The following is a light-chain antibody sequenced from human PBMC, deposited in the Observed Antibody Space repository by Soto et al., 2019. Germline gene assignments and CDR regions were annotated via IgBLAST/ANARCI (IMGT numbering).Light chain of an antibody. CDR1: QSVSSY. J-gene: IGKJ3*01. CDR2: DAS. CDR3: QQRSNWPPRFT. Sequence: EIVLTQSPATLALSPGERATLSCRASQSVSSYLAWYQQKPGQAPRLLIYDASNRATGIPARFSCSGSGTDFTLTISSLEHEDFAVYYCQQRSNWPPRFTFGPGTKVDIK. V-gene: IGKV3-11*01.